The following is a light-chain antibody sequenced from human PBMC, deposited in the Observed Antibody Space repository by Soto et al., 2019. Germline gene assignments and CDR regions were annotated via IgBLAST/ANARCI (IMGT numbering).Light chain of an antibody. J-gene: IGLJ1*01. CDR1: TGQVTSGYY. CDR3: MLYFGGAQRYV. CDR2: STN. Sequence: QAVVTQEPSLTGSPGGTVTLTCASTTGQVTSGYYPNWFQQKPGQAPRALIYSTNSKHSWTPARFSGSLLGGKAALTLSGVQPEDEADYYCMLYFGGAQRYVFGTGTKLTVL. V-gene: IGLV7-43*01.